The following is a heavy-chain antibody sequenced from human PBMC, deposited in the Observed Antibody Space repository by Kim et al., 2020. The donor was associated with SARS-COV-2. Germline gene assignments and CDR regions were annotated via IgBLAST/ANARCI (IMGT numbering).Heavy chain of an antibody. J-gene: IGHJ6*02. CDR3: ARGGNYSLYGMDV. D-gene: IGHD2-21*01. Sequence: YTPSLKSRVTMSVDTSKNQFSLKLSSVTAADTAVYYCARGGNYSLYGMDVWGQGTTVTVSS. V-gene: IGHV4-4*07.